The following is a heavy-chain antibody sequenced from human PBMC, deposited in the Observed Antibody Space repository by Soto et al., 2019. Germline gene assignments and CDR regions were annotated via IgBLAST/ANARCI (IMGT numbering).Heavy chain of an antibody. Sequence: EVQLVESGGGLVKPGGSLRLSCAASGFTFSNAWMNWVRQAPGKGLEWVGGIKSKTDGGRTDYAAPVKGRFTNSRDDSKNTLYLQMNSLKTEDTAVYYCTTEGHILGWFDPWGQGTLVTVSS. CDR3: TTEGHILGWFDP. CDR2: IKSKTDGGRT. V-gene: IGHV3-15*07. CDR1: GFTFSNAW. D-gene: IGHD5-12*01. J-gene: IGHJ5*02.